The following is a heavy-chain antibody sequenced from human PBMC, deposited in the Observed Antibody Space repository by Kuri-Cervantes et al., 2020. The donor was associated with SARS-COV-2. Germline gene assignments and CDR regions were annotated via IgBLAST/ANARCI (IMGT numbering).Heavy chain of an antibody. CDR2: INHSGST. CDR1: GGSFSGYY. J-gene: IGHJ5*02. D-gene: IGHD3-3*01. Sequence: SETLSLTCAVYGGSFSGYYWSWIRQPPGKGLEWIGEINHSGSTNYNPSLKSRVTISVDTSKNQFSLKLSSVTAADTAVYYCARGVRQRITIFGVVSRFDPWGQGTLVTVSS. CDR3: ARGVRQRITIFGVVSRFDP. V-gene: IGHV4-34*01.